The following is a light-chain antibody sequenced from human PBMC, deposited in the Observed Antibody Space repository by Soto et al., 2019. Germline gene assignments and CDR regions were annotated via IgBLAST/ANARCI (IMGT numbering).Light chain of an antibody. Sequence: QSVLTQSPSASASLGASVTLTCTLSSGHTNYAIAWHQQQPGKGPRFLMKLNSAGGHTKGDGIPDRFSGSSSGAERYLTISSLQSEDEAEYFCQTWGTGIVLFGGGTKLTVL. V-gene: IGLV4-69*01. CDR2: LNSAGGH. CDR3: QTWGTGIVL. CDR1: SGHTNYA. J-gene: IGLJ2*01.